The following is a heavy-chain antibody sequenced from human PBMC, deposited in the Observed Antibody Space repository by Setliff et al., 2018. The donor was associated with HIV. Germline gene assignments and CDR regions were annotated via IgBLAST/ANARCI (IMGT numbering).Heavy chain of an antibody. CDR1: GGSFSAYY. J-gene: IGHJ1*01. Sequence: SETLSLTCAVFGGSFSAYYWNWIRQTPGEGLEWIGEINHSGTTNYNPSLNSRVTISVDTSKKRFSLTLRSATAADTALYFCARRERYCSGTTCYRYFQHWGQGTLVTVSS. CDR2: INHSGTT. CDR3: ARRERYCSGTTCYRYFQH. V-gene: IGHV4-34*01. D-gene: IGHD2-2*01.